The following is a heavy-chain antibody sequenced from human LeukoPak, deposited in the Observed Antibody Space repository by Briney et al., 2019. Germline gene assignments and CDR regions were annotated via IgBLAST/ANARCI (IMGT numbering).Heavy chain of an antibody. CDR3: ARDPSITMIVVETNWFDP. J-gene: IGHJ5*02. Sequence: SGGSLRLSCAASGFTFSSYSMNWVRQAPGKGLEWVSSISSSSSYIYYADSVKGRFTISRDNAKNSLYLQMNSLRAEDTAVYYCARDPSITMIVVETNWFDPWGQGTLVTVSS. CDR1: GFTFSSYS. D-gene: IGHD3-22*01. V-gene: IGHV3-21*01. CDR2: ISSSSSYI.